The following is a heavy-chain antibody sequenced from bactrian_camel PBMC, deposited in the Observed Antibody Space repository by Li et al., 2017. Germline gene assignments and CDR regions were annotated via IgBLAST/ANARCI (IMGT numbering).Heavy chain of an antibody. D-gene: IGHD3*01. Sequence: QLAESGGGSVQAGETLRLSCTASGFTFDDSFMGWFRQAPGNECELVSTISSDGSTYYVDSVKGRFTISQDNAKNTVYLQMNTLKPEDTVVGSSCSNPTFLGQGTQVTVS. CDR2: TISSDGST. V-gene: IGHV3S63*01. J-gene: IGHJ4*01. CDR1: GFTFDDSF.